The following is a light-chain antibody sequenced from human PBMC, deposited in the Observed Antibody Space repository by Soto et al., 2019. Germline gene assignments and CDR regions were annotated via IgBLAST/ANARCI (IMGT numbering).Light chain of an antibody. Sequence: EIVMTQSPATLSVSPGERATLSCRASQSVSSNLAWYQQKPGQAPRLLIYGASTRATGIPGRFSGSGSGTDFTLTISSLEPEDFAVYYCQQRSNWPPALSFGGGTKVEIK. J-gene: IGKJ4*01. CDR2: GAS. V-gene: IGKV3-11*01. CDR1: QSVSSN. CDR3: QQRSNWPPALS.